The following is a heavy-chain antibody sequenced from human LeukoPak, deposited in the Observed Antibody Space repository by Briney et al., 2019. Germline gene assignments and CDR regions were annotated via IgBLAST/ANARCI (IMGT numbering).Heavy chain of an antibody. J-gene: IGHJ5*02. CDR1: GFTFSSFW. CDR3: ATVNEDTAIP. Sequence: GGSLRLSCAASGFTFSSFWMHWVRQAPGMGLVWVSRIKSDGTYTSYADSVKGRFAISRDNAKNTLYLQMNSLRAEDTAVYYCATVNEDTAIPWGQGTLVTVSS. V-gene: IGHV3-74*01. D-gene: IGHD5-18*01. CDR2: IKSDGTYT.